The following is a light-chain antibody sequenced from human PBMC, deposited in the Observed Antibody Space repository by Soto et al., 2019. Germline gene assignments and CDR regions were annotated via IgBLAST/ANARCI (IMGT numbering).Light chain of an antibody. J-gene: IGKJ2*02. V-gene: IGKV1-33*01. Sequence: DIQMTQSPSSLSASVGDRVTITCRASQSISTYLNWYQHQPGKAPKLLIYDASNLEVGVPSRFSGRGSGTEFTFTISSLQPEDIATYYCQQYDDLPGGTFGQGTKLEI. CDR3: QQYDDLPGGT. CDR2: DAS. CDR1: QSISTY.